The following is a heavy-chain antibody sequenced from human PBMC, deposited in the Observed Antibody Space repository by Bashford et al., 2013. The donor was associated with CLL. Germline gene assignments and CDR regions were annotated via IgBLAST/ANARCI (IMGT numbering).Heavy chain of an antibody. D-gene: IGHD3-22*01. Sequence: SETLSLTCAVYGGSFSGYYWSWIRQPPGKGLEWIGEINHSGSTNYNPSLKSRVTISVDTSKNQFSLKLSSVTAAGTAVYYCARGPMIVVVINPGEPYYYYYYGMDVWGQGTTVTVSS. J-gene: IGHJ6*02. V-gene: IGHV4-34*01. CDR2: INHSGST. CDR3: ARGPMIVVVINPGEPYYYYYYGMDV. CDR1: GGSFSGYY.